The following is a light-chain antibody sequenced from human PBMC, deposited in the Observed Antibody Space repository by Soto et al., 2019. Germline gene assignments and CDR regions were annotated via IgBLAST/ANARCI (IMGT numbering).Light chain of an antibody. CDR2: TAS. Sequence: QVSLSLSALSSTVSDRGTRTGWASQSISSWLAWYQQKPGKAPKLLIYTASSLESGVPSRFSGSGSGTEFTLTISSLQPDDFTTYYCQEYNCHPGTFGEGAKVDI. CDR1: QSISSW. CDR3: QEYNCHPGT. V-gene: IGKV1-5*03. J-gene: IGKJ1*01.